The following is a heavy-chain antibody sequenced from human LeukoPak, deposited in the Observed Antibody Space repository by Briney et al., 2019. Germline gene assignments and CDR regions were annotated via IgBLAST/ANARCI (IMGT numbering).Heavy chain of an antibody. D-gene: IGHD6-13*01. CDR2: IYYSGST. Sequence: SETLSLTCTIPGGSINSYYWSWIRQPPGKGLEWIGYIYYSGSTNYNPSLKSRVTISVDTSKSQFSLKLSSVTPADSALYYCARTGIAAAGKSKDAFDIWGQGTMVTVSS. CDR3: ARTGIAAAGKSKDAFDI. CDR1: GGSINSYY. V-gene: IGHV4-59*01. J-gene: IGHJ3*02.